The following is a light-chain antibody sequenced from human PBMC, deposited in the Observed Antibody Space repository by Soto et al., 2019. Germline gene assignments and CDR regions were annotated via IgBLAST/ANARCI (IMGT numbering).Light chain of an antibody. CDR3: QQYNTYSSWT. CDR1: QSIASY. CDR2: SAS. V-gene: IGKV1-39*01. Sequence: DIQMTQSPSSLSASVGDRVSITCRASQSIASYLSWYQQKPGKAPKLLIYSASTLQSGVPARFRGVGSGTEFTLTISSLQSDDFATYYCQQYNTYSSWTFGQGTRVEI. J-gene: IGKJ1*01.